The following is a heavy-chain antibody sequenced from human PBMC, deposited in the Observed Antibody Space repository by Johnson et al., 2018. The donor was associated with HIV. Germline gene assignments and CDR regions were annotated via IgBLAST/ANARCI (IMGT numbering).Heavy chain of an antibody. CDR1: GFTFSDYY. V-gene: IGHV3-11*04. J-gene: IGHJ3*02. CDR2: ISVSGDPI. D-gene: IGHD2-15*01. Sequence: QVQLVESGGGVVQRGGSLRLSCAASGFTFSDYYMSWIRQAPGKGLEWVSYISVSGDPIYSADSEQGRFTTSRDTAKNSLYLQMESLRAEDTAVYYCARSKDCSVGTCPDGFDIWGQGTMVIVSS. CDR3: ARSKDCSVGTCPDGFDI.